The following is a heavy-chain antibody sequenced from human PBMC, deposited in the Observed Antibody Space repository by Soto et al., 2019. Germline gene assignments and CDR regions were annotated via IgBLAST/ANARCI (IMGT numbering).Heavy chain of an antibody. J-gene: IGHJ3*02. V-gene: IGHV1-46*01. CDR3: ARPYYYDSSGQRQLVAFDI. CDR2: INPSGGST. CDR1: GYTFTSYY. D-gene: IGHD3-22*01. Sequence: ASVKVSCKASGYTFTSYYMHWVRQAPGQGLEWMGIINPSGGSTSYAQKFQGRVTMTRDTSTSTVYMELSSLRSEDTAVYYCARPYYYDSSGQRQLVAFDIWGQGTMVTVSS.